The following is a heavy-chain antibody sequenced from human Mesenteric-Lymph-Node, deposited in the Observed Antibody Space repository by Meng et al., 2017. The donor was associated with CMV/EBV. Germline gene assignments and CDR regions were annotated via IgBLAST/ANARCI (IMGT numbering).Heavy chain of an antibody. D-gene: IGHD2-8*02. CDR1: GFKFSSYA. Sequence: GGSLRLSCAASGFKFSSYAVHWVRQAPGGGLEWMAAISYDGSKKFYADSVKGRFTISKDTSDVTLYLQMNSLRAEDAAIYYCARGSTGHQDYFYFGLDVWGRGTTVTVSS. V-gene: IGHV3-30*14. J-gene: IGHJ6*02. CDR2: ISYDGSKK. CDR3: ARGSTGHQDYFYFGLDV.